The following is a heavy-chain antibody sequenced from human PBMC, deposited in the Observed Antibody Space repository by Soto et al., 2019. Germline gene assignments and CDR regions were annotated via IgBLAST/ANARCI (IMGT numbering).Heavy chain of an antibody. D-gene: IGHD4-17*01. CDR1: GFTVSIYY. Sequence: EVQLVESGGGLVQPGGSLRLSCAASGFTVSIYYMSWVRQAPGEGLEWVAVIYKDGRTYYADSVKGRLSISRDSSKNTVYRQMNCLRAEDTALYYCARDKGNYGDFEFDYWGQGTLVTVSS. J-gene: IGHJ4*02. CDR3: ARDKGNYGDFEFDY. V-gene: IGHV3-66*01. CDR2: IYKDGRT.